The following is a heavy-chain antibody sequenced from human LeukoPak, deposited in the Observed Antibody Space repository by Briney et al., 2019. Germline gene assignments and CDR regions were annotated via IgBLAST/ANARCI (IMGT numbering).Heavy chain of an antibody. CDR3: ARGPYGGTTHYYMDV. CDR2: MSPNSGNA. V-gene: IGHV1-8*01. CDR1: GYTFTSYD. D-gene: IGHD3-16*01. Sequence: ASVKVSCKASGYTFTSYDINWVRQASGQGHEWVGWMSPNSGNAGYAQKFQGRVTITRNTSISTAYMELSSLRSEDTAVYYCARGPYGGTTHYYMDVWGKGTTVTVSS. J-gene: IGHJ6*03.